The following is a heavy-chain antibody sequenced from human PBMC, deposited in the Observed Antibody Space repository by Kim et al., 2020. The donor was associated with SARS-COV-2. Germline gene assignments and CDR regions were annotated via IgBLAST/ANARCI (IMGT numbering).Heavy chain of an antibody. CDR2: IWYDGSNK. D-gene: IGHD6-13*01. V-gene: IGHV3-33*01. J-gene: IGHJ4*02. CDR3: ARDLGIAAAGTFTDY. Sequence: GGSLRLSCAASGFTFSSYGMRWVRQAPGKGLEWVAVIWYDGSNKYYADSVKGRFTISRDNSKNTLYLQMNSLRAEDTAVYYCARDLGIAAAGTFTDYWGQGTLVTVSS. CDR1: GFTFSSYG.